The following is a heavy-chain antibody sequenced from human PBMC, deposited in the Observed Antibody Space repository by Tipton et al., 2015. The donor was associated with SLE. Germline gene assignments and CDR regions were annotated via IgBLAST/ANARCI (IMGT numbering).Heavy chain of an antibody. CDR1: GFTFSSYG. D-gene: IGHD5-12*01. Sequence: SLRLSCAASGFTFSSYGMHWVRQAPGKGLEWVSSISSSSSYIYYADSVKGRFTISRDNAKNSLYLQMNSLRAEDTAVYYCARGGIVATSHDYWGQGTLVTVSS. CDR3: ARGGIVATSHDY. V-gene: IGHV3-21*01. J-gene: IGHJ4*02. CDR2: ISSSSSYI.